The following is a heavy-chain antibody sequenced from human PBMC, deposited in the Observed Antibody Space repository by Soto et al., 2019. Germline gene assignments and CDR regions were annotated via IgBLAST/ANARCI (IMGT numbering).Heavy chain of an antibody. CDR1: GGSISSGGFY. CDR2: IFNSGST. Sequence: SETLSLTCTVSGGSISSGGFYWSWIRQHPGKGLDWIGYIFNSGSTHYNPSLKSRVTMSVDTSKNQFSLRLNSVTAADTAVYYCERTGTNSAGQFDYWGQGTLVTVSS. CDR3: ERTGTNSAGQFDY. J-gene: IGHJ4*02. D-gene: IGHD1-7*01. V-gene: IGHV4-31*02.